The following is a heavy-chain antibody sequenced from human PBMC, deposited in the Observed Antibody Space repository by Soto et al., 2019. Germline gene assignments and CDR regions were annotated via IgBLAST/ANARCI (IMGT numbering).Heavy chain of an antibody. CDR3: AREGGCYDFWSDPSLVYYGMDV. D-gene: IGHD3-3*01. CDR2: IDTSGST. J-gene: IGHJ6*02. Sequence: SETLSLTCTVSGGSISNYYCNWIRQPAGKGLEWIGRIDTSGSTNYNPSLKSRVTISVDTSKNQFSLKLSSVTAADTAVYYCAREGGCYDFWSDPSLVYYGMDVWGRGTTVTVSS. CDR1: GGSISNYY. V-gene: IGHV4-4*07.